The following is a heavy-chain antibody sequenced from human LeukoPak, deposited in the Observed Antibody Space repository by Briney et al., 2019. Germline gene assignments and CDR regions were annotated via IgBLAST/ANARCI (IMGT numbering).Heavy chain of an antibody. V-gene: IGHV1-2*02. CDR2: INPNSGGT. CDR1: GYPFTDYY. CDR3: AREPLALRSIAARPGYWFDL. D-gene: IGHD6-6*01. J-gene: IGHJ5*02. Sequence: SGKVSCYASGYPFTDYYMHWVRQAPGQGLEWMGWINPNSGGTNYAQKFQGRVTMTRDTSISTAYMELSRLRSDDTAVYYCAREPLALRSIAARPGYWFDLWGQGTLVSVSS.